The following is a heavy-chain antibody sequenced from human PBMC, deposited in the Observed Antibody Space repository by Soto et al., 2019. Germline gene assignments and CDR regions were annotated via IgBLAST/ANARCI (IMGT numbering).Heavy chain of an antibody. J-gene: IGHJ4*02. CDR1: VYTFTSYG. CDR3: ARSHRIVVVTAVDY. Sequence: AAVKGYCKSSVYTFTSYGISWVRQAPGQGLEWMGWISAYNGNTNYAQKLQGRVTMTTDTSTSTAYMELRSLRSDDTAVYYCARSHRIVVVTAVDYWGQGTLVT. CDR2: ISAYNGNT. V-gene: IGHV1-18*01. D-gene: IGHD2-21*02.